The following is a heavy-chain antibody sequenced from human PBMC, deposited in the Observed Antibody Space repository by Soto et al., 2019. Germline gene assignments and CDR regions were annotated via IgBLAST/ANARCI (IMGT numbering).Heavy chain of an antibody. Sequence: GILILPWAAYGFTFSCFWMHLVPQAPCKGLVWVSRINSNGSSTSYADSVKGRFTISRDNAKNTLYLQMNSLRAKDTAVYYCVPWGRFLPWFDPWGQGTLVTVSS. CDR3: VPWGRFLPWFDP. D-gene: IGHD3-3*01. CDR2: INSNGSST. CDR1: GFTFSCFW. V-gene: IGHV3-74*01. J-gene: IGHJ5*02.